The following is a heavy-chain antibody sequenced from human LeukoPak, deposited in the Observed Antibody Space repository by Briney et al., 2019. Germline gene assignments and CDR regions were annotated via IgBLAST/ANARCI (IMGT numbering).Heavy chain of an antibody. CDR1: GGSFSGYY. Sequence: SETLSLTCAVYGGSFSGYYWSWIRQPPGKGLEWIGEINHSGSTNYNPSLKSRVTISVDTSKNQFSLKLSSVTAADTAVYYCARDPAVLRFLEVAREFDYWGQGTLVTVSS. D-gene: IGHD3-3*01. J-gene: IGHJ4*02. CDR3: ARDPAVLRFLEVAREFDY. V-gene: IGHV4-34*01. CDR2: INHSGST.